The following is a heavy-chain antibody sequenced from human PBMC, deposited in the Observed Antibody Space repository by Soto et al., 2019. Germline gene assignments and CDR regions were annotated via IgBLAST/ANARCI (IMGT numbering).Heavy chain of an antibody. CDR2: IYHSGST. V-gene: IGHV4-31*03. D-gene: IGHD6-25*01. CDR1: GGSIRSGGYY. J-gene: IGHJ5*02. CDR3: AREAAGILNWFEP. Sequence: QVQLQESGPGLVKPSQTLSLTCTVSGGSIRSGGYYWSWLRQHPGKGLEWIGYIYHSGSTYYNQSLKSRVTISVDTSKTQFSMKLRSVTVADTAVYYCAREAAGILNWFEPWGQGTLVIVSS.